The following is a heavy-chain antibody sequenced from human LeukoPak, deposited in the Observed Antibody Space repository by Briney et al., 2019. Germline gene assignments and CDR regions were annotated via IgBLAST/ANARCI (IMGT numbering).Heavy chain of an antibody. V-gene: IGHV1-2*02. J-gene: IGHJ6*02. Sequence: ASVTVSCKASGYTFTGYYMHWVRQAPGPGLEWVGWVNPNSGGTNYAQKFQGRVTMTRDTSISTAYMELSRLSSDDAAVYYCARDGAIVVVPAAKSYYYYGMDVGGQGTTVTVSS. D-gene: IGHD2-2*01. CDR2: VNPNSGGT. CDR1: GYTFTGYY. CDR3: ARDGAIVVVPAAKSYYYYGMDV.